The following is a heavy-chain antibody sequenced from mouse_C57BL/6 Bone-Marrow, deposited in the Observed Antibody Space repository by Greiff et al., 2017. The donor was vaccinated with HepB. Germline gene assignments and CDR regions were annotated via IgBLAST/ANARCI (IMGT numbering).Heavy chain of an antibody. CDR2: IWSGGST. CDR1: GFSLTSYG. J-gene: IGHJ1*03. V-gene: IGHV2-2*01. Sequence: QVQLKQSGPGLVQPSQSLSITCTVSGFSLTSYGVHWVRQSPGKGLEWLGVIWSGGSTDYNAAFISRLSISKDNSKSQVFFKMNSLQADDTAIYYCARMNYGSRGWYFDVWGTGTTVTVSS. CDR3: ARMNYGSRGWYFDV. D-gene: IGHD1-1*01.